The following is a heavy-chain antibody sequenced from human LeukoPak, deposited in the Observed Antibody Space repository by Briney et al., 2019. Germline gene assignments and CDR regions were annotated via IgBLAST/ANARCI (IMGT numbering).Heavy chain of an antibody. CDR2: ISSSSSYT. Sequence: PGGSLRLSCAASGFTFSSYSMNWVRQAPGKGLEWVSSISSSSSYTYYADSVKGRFTISRDNAKSSLYLQMNSLRAEDTAVYYCARVDYDSSDQIDYWGQGTLVTVSS. V-gene: IGHV3-21*01. CDR3: ARVDYDSSDQIDY. CDR1: GFTFSSYS. J-gene: IGHJ4*02. D-gene: IGHD3-22*01.